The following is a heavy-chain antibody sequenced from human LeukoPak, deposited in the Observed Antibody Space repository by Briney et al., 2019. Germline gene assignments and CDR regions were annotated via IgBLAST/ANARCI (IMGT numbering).Heavy chain of an antibody. CDR1: GFTFSSYG. CDR3: AKEPATPFDY. V-gene: IGHV3-30*02. J-gene: IGHJ4*02. Sequence: GGSLRLSCAASGFTFSSYGMHWVRQAPGKGLEWVAFIRYDGSNKYYADSVKGRFTISRDNSKNTLYLQMNSLRAEDTAVCYCAKEPATPFDYWGQGTLVTVSS. D-gene: IGHD1-26*01. CDR2: IRYDGSNK.